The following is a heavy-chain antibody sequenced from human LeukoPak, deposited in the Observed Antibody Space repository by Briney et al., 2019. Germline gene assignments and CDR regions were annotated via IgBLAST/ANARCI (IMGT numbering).Heavy chain of an antibody. CDR3: ARGPIAAAGLPFDY. CDR1: GFTFSSYS. Sequence: GGSLRLSCAASGFTFSSYSMNWVRQAPGKGLEWVSYIRSSSSTIYYADSVKGRFTISRDNAKNSLYLQMNSLRAEDTAVYYCARGPIAAAGLPFDYWGQGTLVTVSS. V-gene: IGHV3-48*01. D-gene: IGHD6-13*01. J-gene: IGHJ4*02. CDR2: IRSSSSTI.